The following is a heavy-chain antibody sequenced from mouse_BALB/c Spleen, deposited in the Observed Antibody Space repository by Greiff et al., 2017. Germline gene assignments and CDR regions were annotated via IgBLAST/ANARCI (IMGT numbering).Heavy chain of an antibody. V-gene: IGHV2-6-7*01. CDR3: ARGFDIYDGYCYAMDY. CDR2: IWGDGST. CDR1: GFSLTGYG. Sequence: VKLMESGPGLVAPSQSLSITCTVSGFSLTGYGVNWVRQPPGKGLEWLGMIWGDGSTDYNSALKSRLSISKDNSKSQVFLKMNSLQTDDTARYYCARGFDIYDGYCYAMDYWGQGTSVTVSS. D-gene: IGHD2-3*01. J-gene: IGHJ4*01.